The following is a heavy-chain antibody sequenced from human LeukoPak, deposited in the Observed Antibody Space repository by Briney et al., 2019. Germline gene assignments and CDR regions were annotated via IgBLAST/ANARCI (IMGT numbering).Heavy chain of an antibody. D-gene: IGHD3-16*01. CDR3: ARDQNYDYVWGTQRRGFDC. Sequence: AASVKVSCKASGYTFTGYYMHWVRQAPGQGLEWMGWINPNSGGTNYAQKFQGRVTMTRDTSISTAYMELSRLRSDDTAVYYCARDQNYDYVWGTQRRGFDCWGQGTLVTVSS. V-gene: IGHV1-2*02. J-gene: IGHJ4*02. CDR1: GYTFTGYY. CDR2: INPNSGGT.